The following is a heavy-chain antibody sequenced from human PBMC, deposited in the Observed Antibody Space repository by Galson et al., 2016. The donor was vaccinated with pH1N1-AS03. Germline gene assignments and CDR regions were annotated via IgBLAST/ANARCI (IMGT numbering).Heavy chain of an antibody. D-gene: IGHD1-1*01. CDR1: GDSVSDNSAA. V-gene: IGHV6-1*01. CDR2: TYYRTQWYN. CDR3: AREGTAFSGSRPKYYYGIDV. J-gene: IGHJ6*02. Sequence: CAISGDSVSDNSAAWNWIRQSPSRGLEWLGRTYYRTQWYNDYAVSVKSRITINPDTSKNQFSLQLNSVTPEATAVYYCAREGTAFSGSRPKYYYGIDVWGQGTTVIVSS.